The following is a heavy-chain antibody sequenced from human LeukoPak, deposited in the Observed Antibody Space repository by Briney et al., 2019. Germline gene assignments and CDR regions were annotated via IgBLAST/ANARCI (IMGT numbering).Heavy chain of an antibody. CDR2: ISAYNGNT. D-gene: IGHD3-22*01. CDR3: AGDLTMIVVAIHAFDI. Sequence: GASVKVSCKASGYTFTSYGISWVRQAPGQGLEWMGWISAYNGNTNYAQKLQGRVTMTTDTSTSTAYMELRSLRSDDTAVYYCAGDLTMIVVAIHAFDIWGQGTMVTVSS. J-gene: IGHJ3*02. V-gene: IGHV1-18*01. CDR1: GYTFTSYG.